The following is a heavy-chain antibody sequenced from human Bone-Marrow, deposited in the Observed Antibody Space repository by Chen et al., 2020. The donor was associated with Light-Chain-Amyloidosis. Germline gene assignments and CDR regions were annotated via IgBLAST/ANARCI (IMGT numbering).Heavy chain of an antibody. V-gene: IGHV1-2*04. D-gene: IGHD3-10*01. CDR3: ARARRKSDWELRYFLDV. CDR1: GYTFTDFY. Sequence: QVQMVQSGAEVKEPGASIKVSCKTSGYTFTDFYIHWVRQAPGQGLEWMGWINPDTGGTRYAQKFQGWITVTRETSTRTVYMELSRLRSGDTAVYYCARARRKSDWELRYFLDVWGNGTTVTVSS. J-gene: IGHJ6*03. CDR2: INPDTGGT.